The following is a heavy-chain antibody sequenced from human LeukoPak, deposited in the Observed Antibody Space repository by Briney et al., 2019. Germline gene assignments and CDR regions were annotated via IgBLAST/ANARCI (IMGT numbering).Heavy chain of an antibody. V-gene: IGHV3-7*02. J-gene: IGHJ4*02. Sequence: PGGSLRLSCTASGFTFSDYSMSWVRQAPGKGLEWVANIKQDGSEKYYVDSVKGRFTISRDNAKNSLYLQMNSLRGEDTAVYYCARSAYSGYDTKGDYWGQGTLVTVSS. D-gene: IGHD5-12*01. CDR3: ARSAYSGYDTKGDY. CDR2: IKQDGSEK. CDR1: GFTFSDYS.